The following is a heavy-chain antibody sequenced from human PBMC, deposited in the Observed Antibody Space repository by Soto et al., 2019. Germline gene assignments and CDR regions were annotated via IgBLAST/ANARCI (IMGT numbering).Heavy chain of an antibody. D-gene: IGHD3-10*01. CDR1: GGSFSGYY. V-gene: IGHV4-34*01. CDR3: AASRFGVIRRNWFDP. Sequence: SETLSLTCAVYGGSFSGYYWSWIRQPPGKGLEWIGEINHSGSTNYNPSLKSRVTISVDTSENQFSLKLSSVTAADTAVYYCAASRFGVIRRNWFDPWGQGTLVTVSS. J-gene: IGHJ5*02. CDR2: INHSGST.